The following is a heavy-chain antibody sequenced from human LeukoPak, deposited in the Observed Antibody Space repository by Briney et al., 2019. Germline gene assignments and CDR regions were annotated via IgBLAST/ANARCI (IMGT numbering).Heavy chain of an antibody. J-gene: IGHJ4*02. V-gene: IGHV3-7*01. CDR3: ARDDDYVWGSRNFDY. Sequence: GGSLRLSCAASGFTFSSYWMSWVRQAPGKGLEWVANIKQDGSEKYYVDSVKGRFTISRDNAKNSLYLQMSSLRAEDTAVYYCARDDDYVWGSRNFDYWGQGTLVTVSS. CDR1: GFTFSSYW. D-gene: IGHD3-16*01. CDR2: IKQDGSEK.